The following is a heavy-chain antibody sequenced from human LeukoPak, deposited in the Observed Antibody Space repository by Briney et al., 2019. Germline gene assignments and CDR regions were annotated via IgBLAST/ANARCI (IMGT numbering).Heavy chain of an antibody. D-gene: IGHD6-13*01. CDR1: GFTFSSYG. J-gene: IGHJ4*02. CDR2: IRSSGSTI. CDR3: ARFAGSSWYLEGIDY. V-gene: IGHV3-48*03. Sequence: GGSLRLSCAASGFTFSSYGMNWVRQAPGKGLEWVSYIRSSGSTIYYADSVKGRFTISRDNAKNSLYLQMNSLRAEDTAVYYCARFAGSSWYLEGIDYWGQGTLVTVSS.